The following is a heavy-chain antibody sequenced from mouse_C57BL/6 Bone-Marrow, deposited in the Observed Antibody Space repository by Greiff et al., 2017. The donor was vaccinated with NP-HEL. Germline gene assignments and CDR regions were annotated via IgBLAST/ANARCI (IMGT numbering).Heavy chain of an antibody. Sequence: EVKLQESGPGLVKPSQSLSLTCSVTGYSITSGYYWNWIRQFPGNKLEWMGYISYDGSNNYNPSLKNRISITRDTSKNQFFLKLNSVTTEDTATYYCARPYDYGFAYWGQGTLVTVSA. J-gene: IGHJ3*01. V-gene: IGHV3-6*01. D-gene: IGHD2-4*01. CDR3: ARPYDYGFAY. CDR2: ISYDGSN. CDR1: GYSITSGYY.